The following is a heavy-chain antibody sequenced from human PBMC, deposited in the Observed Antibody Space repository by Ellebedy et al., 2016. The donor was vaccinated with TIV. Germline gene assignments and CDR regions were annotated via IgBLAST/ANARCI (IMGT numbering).Heavy chain of an antibody. J-gene: IGHJ4*02. CDR2: IWYDGSNK. CDR3: AREAYGGNPRFDH. V-gene: IGHV3-33*01. CDR1: GFTFSSYG. Sequence: GGSLRLSXAASGFTFSSYGMHWVRQAPGKGLEWVAVIWYDGSNKYYADSVKGRFTISRDNSKNTLYLQMNSLRGEDTAVYYCAREAYGGNPRFDHWGQGTLVTVSS. D-gene: IGHD4-23*01.